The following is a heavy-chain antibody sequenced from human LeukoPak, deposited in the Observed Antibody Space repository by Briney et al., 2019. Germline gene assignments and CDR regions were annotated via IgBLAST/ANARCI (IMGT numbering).Heavy chain of an antibody. CDR3: ARDGSGYYGSGSPNWFDP. Sequence: GGSLRLSCTASGFIFSDYYMSWIRQAPGEGPEWISYIGGSSSYINYADSVKGRFTISRDNAKNSLYLQMNSLRADDTAVYYCARDGSGYYGSGSPNWFDPWGQGTLVTVSS. CDR2: IGGSSSYI. CDR1: GFIFSDYY. J-gene: IGHJ5*02. V-gene: IGHV3-11*05. D-gene: IGHD3-10*01.